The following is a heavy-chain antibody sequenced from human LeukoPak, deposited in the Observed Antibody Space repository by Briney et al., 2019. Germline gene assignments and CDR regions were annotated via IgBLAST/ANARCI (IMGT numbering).Heavy chain of an antibody. CDR3: AREGSRVYYYYYYMDV. CDR2: ISSSSSTI. CDR1: GFTFSSYS. V-gene: IGHV3-48*01. J-gene: IGHJ6*03. Sequence: GGSLRLSCAASGFTFSSYSMNWVRQAPGKGLEWVSYISSSSSTIYYADSVKGRFTISRDNAKNSLYLQMNGLRAEDTAVYYCAREGSRVYYYYYYMDVWGKGTTVTVSS. D-gene: IGHD2-2*01.